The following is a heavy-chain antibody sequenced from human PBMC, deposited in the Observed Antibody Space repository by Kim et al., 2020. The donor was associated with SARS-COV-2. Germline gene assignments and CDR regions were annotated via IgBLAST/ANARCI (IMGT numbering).Heavy chain of an antibody. Sequence: KSRVTISVDTSKNQFSLKLSSVTASDTAVYYCARLPYCYDSSGYYFPFDYWGQGTLVTVSS. CDR3: ARLPYCYDSSGYYFPFDY. J-gene: IGHJ4*02. D-gene: IGHD3-22*01. V-gene: IGHV4-39*01.